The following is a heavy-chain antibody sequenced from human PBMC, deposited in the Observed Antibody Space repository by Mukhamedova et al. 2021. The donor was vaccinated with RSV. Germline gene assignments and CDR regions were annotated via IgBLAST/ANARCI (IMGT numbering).Heavy chain of an antibody. J-gene: IGHJ4*02. CDR2: IMTSGTT. V-gene: IGHV3-48*02. D-gene: IGHD3-16*01. CDR3: VRDLAYAFAN. Sequence: VRQAPGKGLEWISYIMTSGTTSYADSVKGRFTISRDNAKNPLYLQMNSLRDEDTAVYYCVRDLAYAFANWGQGTLVTVSS.